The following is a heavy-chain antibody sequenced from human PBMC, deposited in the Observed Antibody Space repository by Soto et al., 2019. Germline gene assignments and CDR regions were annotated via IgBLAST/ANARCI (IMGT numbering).Heavy chain of an antibody. CDR3: ARDPVVPAAIRSYYYGMDV. J-gene: IGHJ6*02. CDR2: INAGNGNT. V-gene: IGHV1-3*01. CDR1: GYTFTSYA. D-gene: IGHD2-2*02. Sequence: ASVKVSCKASGYTFTSYAMHWVRQAPGQRLEWMGWINAGNGNTKYSQKFQGRVTITRDTSASTAYMELSSLRSEDTAVYYCARDPVVPAAIRSYYYGMDVWGQGTTVTVSS.